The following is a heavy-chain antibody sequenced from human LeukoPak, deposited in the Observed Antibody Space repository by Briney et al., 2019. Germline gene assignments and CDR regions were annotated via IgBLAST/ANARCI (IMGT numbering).Heavy chain of an antibody. CDR1: GFTFSSYA. J-gene: IGHJ4*02. D-gene: IGHD6-19*01. V-gene: IGHV3-30-3*01. Sequence: GRSLRLSCAASGFTFSSYAMHWVRQAPGKGLEWVVVISYDGSNKYYADSVKGRFTISRDNSKNTLYLQMNSLRAEDTAVYYCARDHSSGWYGDYWGQGTLVTVSS. CDR3: ARDHSSGWYGDY. CDR2: ISYDGSNK.